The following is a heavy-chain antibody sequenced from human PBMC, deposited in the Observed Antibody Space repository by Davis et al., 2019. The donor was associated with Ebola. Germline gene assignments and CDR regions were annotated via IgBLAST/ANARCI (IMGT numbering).Heavy chain of an antibody. CDR3: ARPSTPNYDFWSGPRDYYGMDV. Sequence: ASVKVSCKASGYTFTNYGISWVRQAPGQGLEWMGWISAYNGNTNYAQKLQGRVTMTTDTSTSTAYMELRSLRSDDTAVYYCARPSTPNYDFWSGPRDYYGMDVWGQGTTVTVSS. D-gene: IGHD3-3*01. J-gene: IGHJ6*02. CDR1: GYTFTNYG. V-gene: IGHV1-18*01. CDR2: ISAYNGNT.